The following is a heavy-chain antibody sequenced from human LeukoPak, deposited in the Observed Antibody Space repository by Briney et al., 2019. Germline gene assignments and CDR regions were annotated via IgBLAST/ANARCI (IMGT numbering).Heavy chain of an antibody. Sequence: SGGSLRLSCAASGFTFSSYWMHWVRHAPGKGLVWVSRINSDGSGATYADPVKGRFTITRDNAKNTLYLQLNSLSVEDRAVYYYARAQRYFNYFHDWGQGALVTVSS. CDR3: ARAQRYFNYFHD. J-gene: IGHJ1*01. CDR1: GFTFSSYW. CDR2: INSDGSGA. V-gene: IGHV3-74*03. D-gene: IGHD2/OR15-2a*01.